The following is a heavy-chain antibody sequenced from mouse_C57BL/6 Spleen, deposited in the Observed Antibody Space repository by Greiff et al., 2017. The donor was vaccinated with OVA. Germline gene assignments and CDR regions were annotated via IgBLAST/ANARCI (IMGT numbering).Heavy chain of an antibody. D-gene: IGHD3-2*02. V-gene: IGHV1-80*01. J-gene: IGHJ3*01. CDR1: GYAFSSYW. CDR3: ARLGTAQATSFAY. CDR2: IYPGDGDT. Sequence: VQLQQSGAELVKPGASVKISCKASGYAFSSYWMNWVKQRPGKGLEWIGQIYPGDGDTNYNGKFKGKATLTADKSSSTAYMQLSSLTSEDSAVYFCARLGTAQATSFAYWGQGTLVTVSA.